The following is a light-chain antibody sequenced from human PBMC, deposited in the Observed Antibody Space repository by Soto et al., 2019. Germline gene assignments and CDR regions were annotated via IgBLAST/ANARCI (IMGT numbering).Light chain of an antibody. Sequence: QSALTQPASVSGSPGQSITISCTGTSSDVGGHHYVSWYQQHPGTAPKVIIYEVSDRPSGVSHRFSGSKSGNTASLTISGLQAEDEADDYCSSFSSSSTLYVFGTGTKVTVL. CDR3: SSFSSSSTLYV. CDR2: EVS. J-gene: IGLJ1*01. CDR1: SSDVGGHHY. V-gene: IGLV2-14*01.